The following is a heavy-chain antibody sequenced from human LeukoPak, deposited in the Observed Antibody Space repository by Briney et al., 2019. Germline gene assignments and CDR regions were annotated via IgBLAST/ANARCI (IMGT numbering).Heavy chain of an antibody. J-gene: IGHJ4*02. CDR1: GFTFSYYS. D-gene: IGHD3-22*01. Sequence: GGSLRLSCAASGFTFSYYSMSWVRQAPGKGLEWVSGITGSAGSTHYADSVKGRFTISRDNTKNTLYLQMNSLRAEDTAIYYCAKSSYYDSSGYYREYHFDYWGQGTLVTVSS. CDR2: ITGSAGST. V-gene: IGHV3-23*01. CDR3: AKSSYYDSSGYYREYHFDY.